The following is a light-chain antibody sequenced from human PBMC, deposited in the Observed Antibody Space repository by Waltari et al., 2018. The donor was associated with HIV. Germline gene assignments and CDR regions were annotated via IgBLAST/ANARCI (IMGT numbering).Light chain of an antibody. CDR2: DVR. CDR1: NSYVGGYYY. V-gene: IGLV2-14*03. CDR3: SSYASTTTSHVV. J-gene: IGLJ2*01. Sequence: QSALTQPASVSGSPGQSINISCTGTNSYVGGYYYVSWYQQYPGKAPKLIIFDVRNRPSGVSHRFSGSKSGNTASLAISGLQAEDEADFYCSSYASTTTSHVVFGGGTKLTVL.